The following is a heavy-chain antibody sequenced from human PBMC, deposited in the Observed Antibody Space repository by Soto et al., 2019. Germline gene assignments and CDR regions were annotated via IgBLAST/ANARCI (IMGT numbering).Heavy chain of an antibody. V-gene: IGHV3-30*18. CDR1: GFTFSSYG. CDR3: AKDRAVPTSHYYYYYGMDV. J-gene: IGHJ6*02. Sequence: QVQLVESGGGVVQPGRSLRLSCAASGFTFSSYGMHWVRQAPGKGLEWVAVISYDGSNKYYADSVKGRFTISRDNSKNTLYLQMNSLRAEDTAVYYCAKDRAVPTSHYYYYYGMDVWGQGTTVTVCS. D-gene: IGHD4-17*01. CDR2: ISYDGSNK.